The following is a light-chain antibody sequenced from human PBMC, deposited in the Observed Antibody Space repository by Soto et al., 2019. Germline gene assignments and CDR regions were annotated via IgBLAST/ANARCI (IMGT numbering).Light chain of an antibody. Sequence: QSALTQPASVSGSPGQSIAISCTGTTSDIGAYNYVSWYQQHPGKAPKLMIYEVSYRPSGVSDRFSGSKSGNTASLTISGLQAEDEADYYCSSLATTSTLLFGGGTKVTVL. J-gene: IGLJ2*01. CDR1: TSDIGAYNY. CDR3: SSLATTSTLL. V-gene: IGLV2-14*01. CDR2: EVS.